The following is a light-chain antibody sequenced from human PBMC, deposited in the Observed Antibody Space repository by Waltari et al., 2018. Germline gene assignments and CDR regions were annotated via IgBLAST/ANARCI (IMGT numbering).Light chain of an antibody. V-gene: IGLV2-14*03. J-gene: IGLJ2*01. CDR1: NSDIGYYNF. CDR2: DVN. CDR3: ASYTSTNTVL. Sequence: QSALTQPASVSGSPGQSITISCAGTNSDIGYYNFVSWYQQHPGKAPKLMVFDVNRWPAGVAHRFSGSEAGNTASLTISGLQAEDEADYFCASYTSTNTVLFGGGTKVTVL.